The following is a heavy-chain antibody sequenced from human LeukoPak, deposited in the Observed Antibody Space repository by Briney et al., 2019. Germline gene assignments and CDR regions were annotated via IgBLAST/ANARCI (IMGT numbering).Heavy chain of an antibody. CDR2: ISDSGGST. J-gene: IGHJ4*02. CDR1: GFTFTAYA. CDR3: AKDPLRKYYYDSSGYSTFDY. V-gene: IGHV3-23*01. Sequence: GGSLRLSCAASGFTFTAYAMSWVRQAPGKGLEWVSGISDSGGSTYYADSVKGRFTISRDNSKNTLYLQMNSLRAEDTAVYYCAKDPLRKYYYDSSGYSTFDYWGQGTLVTVSS. D-gene: IGHD3-22*01.